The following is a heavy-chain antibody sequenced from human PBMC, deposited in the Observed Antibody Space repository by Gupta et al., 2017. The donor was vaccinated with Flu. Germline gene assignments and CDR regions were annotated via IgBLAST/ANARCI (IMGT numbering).Heavy chain of an antibody. Sequence: QVQLVQSGAEVKKPGASVKVSCKASGYTFTSYDINWVRQATGQGLEWMGWMNPNSGNTGYAQKFQGRVTMTRNTSISTAYMELSSLRSEDTAVYYCAGTVTTPYYYYGMDVWGQGTTVTVSS. CDR3: AGTVTTPYYYYGMDV. V-gene: IGHV1-8*01. CDR2: MNPNSGNT. D-gene: IGHD4-17*01. J-gene: IGHJ6*02. CDR1: GYTFTSYD.